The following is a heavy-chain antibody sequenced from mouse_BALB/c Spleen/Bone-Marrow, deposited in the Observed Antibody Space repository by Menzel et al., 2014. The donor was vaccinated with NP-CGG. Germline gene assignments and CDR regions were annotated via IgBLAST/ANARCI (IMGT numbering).Heavy chain of an antibody. CDR3: ARDYGYAMDY. J-gene: IGHJ4*01. CDR2: ISSGSSTI. V-gene: IGHV5-17*02. D-gene: IGHD1-1*01. Sequence: QLVESGGGLVQPGGSRKLSCAASGITFSSFGMHWVRQAPEKGLEWVAYISSGSSTIYYADTVKGRFTISRDNPKNTLFLQMTSLRSEDTAMYYCARDYGYAMDYWGQGTSVTVSS. CDR1: GITFSSFG.